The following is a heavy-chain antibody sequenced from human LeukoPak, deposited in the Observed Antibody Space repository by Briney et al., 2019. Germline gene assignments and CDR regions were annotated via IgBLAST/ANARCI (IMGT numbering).Heavy chain of an antibody. CDR1: GGSISSYY. CDR2: IYYSGST. V-gene: IGHV4-59*01. D-gene: IGHD3-10*01. Sequence: PSETLSLTCTVSGGSISSYYWSWIRQPPGKGLEWIGYIYYSGSTNYNPSLKSRVTISVDTSKNQFSLKLSSVTAADTAVYYCARGRSTYYYGSGSYRPYTFDYWGQGTLVTVSS. CDR3: ARGRSTYYYGSGSYRPYTFDY. J-gene: IGHJ4*02.